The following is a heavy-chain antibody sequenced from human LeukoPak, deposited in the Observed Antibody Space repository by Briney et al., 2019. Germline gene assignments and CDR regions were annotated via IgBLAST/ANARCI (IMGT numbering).Heavy chain of an antibody. Sequence: SGPTLVNPTQTLTLTCTFSGFSLSTSGVGVGWIRQPPGKALEWLALIYWDDDKRYSPSLKSRLTITKDTSKNQVVLTMTNMDPVDTATYYCAHFTYGSGSYPTENWFDPWGQGTLVTVSS. CDR1: GFSLSTSGVG. CDR2: IYWDDDK. CDR3: AHFTYGSGSYPTENWFDP. V-gene: IGHV2-5*02. J-gene: IGHJ5*02. D-gene: IGHD3-10*01.